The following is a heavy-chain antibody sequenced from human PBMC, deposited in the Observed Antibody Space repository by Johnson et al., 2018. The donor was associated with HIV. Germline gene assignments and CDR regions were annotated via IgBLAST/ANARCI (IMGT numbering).Heavy chain of an antibody. V-gene: IGHV3-30-3*01. J-gene: IGHJ3*02. CDR3: ASVDTAMVDTFDI. Sequence: QMLLVESGGGVVRPGRSLSLSCTASGFTFSTYAMHWVRQAPGKGLEWVAIISDDGINKYYADSVKGRFTISRDNSKNTLYLQMNSLRIEDTAVYYCASVDTAMVDTFDIWGQGTMVTVSS. CDR2: ISDDGINK. CDR1: GFTFSTYA. D-gene: IGHD5-18*01.